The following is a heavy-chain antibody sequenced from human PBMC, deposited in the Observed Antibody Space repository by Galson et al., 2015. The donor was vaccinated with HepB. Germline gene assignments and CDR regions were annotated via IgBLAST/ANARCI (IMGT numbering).Heavy chain of an antibody. CDR1: GYTFTSYG. D-gene: IGHD6-13*01. V-gene: IGHV1-18*01. CDR2: ISAYNGNT. CDR3: ARDQQLAYTDYYYYYMDV. Sequence: SVKVSCKASGYTFTSYGISWVRQAPGQGLEWMGWISAYNGNTNYAQKLQGRVTMTTDTSTSTAYMELRSLRSDDTAVYYCARDQQLAYTDYYYYYMDVWGKGTTVTVSS. J-gene: IGHJ6*03.